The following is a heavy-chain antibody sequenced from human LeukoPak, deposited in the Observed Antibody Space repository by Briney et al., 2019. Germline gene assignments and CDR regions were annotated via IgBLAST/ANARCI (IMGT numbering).Heavy chain of an antibody. Sequence: PGGSLRLSCAASGFTFSTYAMSWVRQGPGKGLEWVSVISGSGGNTYYADSVKGRFTISRDNSWSTLYLQMSSLRAEDTAVYYCLGGTGWIFDYWGQGTLVTVSS. CDR1: GFTFSTYA. J-gene: IGHJ4*02. V-gene: IGHV3-23*01. D-gene: IGHD6-19*01. CDR2: ISGSGGNT. CDR3: LGGTGWIFDY.